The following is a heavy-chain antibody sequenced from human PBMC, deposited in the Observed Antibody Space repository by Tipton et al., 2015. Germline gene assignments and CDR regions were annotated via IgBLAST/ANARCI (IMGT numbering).Heavy chain of an antibody. CDR3: ARGGLDGGNSVFH. J-gene: IGHJ4*02. D-gene: IGHD4-23*01. Sequence: TLSLTCTVSGGSINSGSYYWTWIRQPAGKGLEWIGRIYTSGSTNYNPSLKSRVTISMDMSKNQFSLKMTSVTAADTAFYYCARGGLDGGNSVFHWGQGNLVSVSS. CDR2: IYTSGST. V-gene: IGHV4-61*02. CDR1: GGSINSGSYY.